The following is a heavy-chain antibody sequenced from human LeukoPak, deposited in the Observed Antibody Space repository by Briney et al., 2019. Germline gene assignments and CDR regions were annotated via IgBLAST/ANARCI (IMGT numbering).Heavy chain of an antibody. CDR2: MNPNSGNT. CDR1: GYTFTSYD. J-gene: IGHJ6*02. Sequence: GASVKVSCKASGYTFTSYDINWVRQATGQGLEWMGWMNPNSGNTGYAQKFQGRVTMTRNTSISTAYMELSSLRSEDTAVYYCARSRVEGYCSSTSCFYGMDVWGQGTTVTVSS. CDR3: ARSRVEGYCSSTSCFYGMDV. V-gene: IGHV1-8*01. D-gene: IGHD2-2*01.